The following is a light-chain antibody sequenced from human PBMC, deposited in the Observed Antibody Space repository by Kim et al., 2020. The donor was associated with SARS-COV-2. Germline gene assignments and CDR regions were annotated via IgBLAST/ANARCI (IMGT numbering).Light chain of an antibody. J-gene: IGLJ3*02. V-gene: IGLV3-1*01. Sequence: SYGLTQPPSVSVSPGQTASITCSGDKLGDKYACWYQQKPGQSPVLVIYQDSKRPSGIPERFSGSNSGNTATLTISGTQAMDEADYYCQAWDSSTAWVFGGGTQLTVL. CDR2: QDS. CDR1: KLGDKY. CDR3: QAWDSSTAWV.